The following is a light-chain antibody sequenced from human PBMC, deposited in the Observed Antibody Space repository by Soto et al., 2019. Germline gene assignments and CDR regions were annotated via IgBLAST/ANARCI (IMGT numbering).Light chain of an antibody. Sequence: EIVMTQSPATLSVSPGEKATLSCRASQSVTSYLAWYQQTPGQAPRLLIQGASARATDVPARFSGSGSGTEFTLIISSMQYVDFPVYYCQQYSDWPSTFGQGTKVEI. CDR1: QSVTSY. V-gene: IGKV3-15*01. CDR2: GAS. J-gene: IGKJ1*01. CDR3: QQYSDWPST.